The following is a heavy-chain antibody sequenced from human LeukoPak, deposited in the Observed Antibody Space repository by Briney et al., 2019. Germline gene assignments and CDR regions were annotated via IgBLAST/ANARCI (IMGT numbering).Heavy chain of an antibody. Sequence: GGSLRLSCAASGFTFSSYAMSWVRQAPGKGLEWVSAISGSGGSTYYADSVKGRFTISRDNAKNSLYLQMNSLRAEDTAVYYCARGPGAPTYYYGMDVWGQGTTVTVSS. CDR2: ISGSGGST. CDR1: GFTFSSYA. CDR3: ARGPGAPTYYYGMDV. J-gene: IGHJ6*02. D-gene: IGHD2-2*01. V-gene: IGHV3-23*01.